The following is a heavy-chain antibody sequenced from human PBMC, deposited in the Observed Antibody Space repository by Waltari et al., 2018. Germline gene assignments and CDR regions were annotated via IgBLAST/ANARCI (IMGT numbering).Heavy chain of an antibody. Sequence: QVQLVQSGAEVKKPGASVKVSCKASGYTFTGYYMHWVRQAPGQGLEWMGRINPNSGGTNYAQKFQGRVTMTRDTSISTAYMELSRLRSDDTAVYYCARGGYGYGAPKAFDIWGQGTMVTVSS. CDR3: ARGGYGYGAPKAFDI. CDR1: GYTFTGYY. D-gene: IGHD4-17*01. CDR2: INPNSGGT. J-gene: IGHJ3*02. V-gene: IGHV1-2*06.